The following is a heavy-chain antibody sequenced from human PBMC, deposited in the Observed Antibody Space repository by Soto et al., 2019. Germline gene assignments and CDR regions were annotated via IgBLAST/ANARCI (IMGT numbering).Heavy chain of an antibody. CDR2: ISSSSSTI. J-gene: IGHJ6*02. CDR3: ARAQGAAWSDSDYYGMDL. Sequence: GGPLRLSCAASGFTFSSCSMNWVRKAPGKGLEWVSYISSSSSTIYYADSVKGRFTISRDNAKNSLYLQMNSLRDEDTAVYYSARAQGAAWSDSDYYGMDLWGQGTTVTVSS. D-gene: IGHD2-15*01. CDR1: GFTFSSCS. V-gene: IGHV3-48*02.